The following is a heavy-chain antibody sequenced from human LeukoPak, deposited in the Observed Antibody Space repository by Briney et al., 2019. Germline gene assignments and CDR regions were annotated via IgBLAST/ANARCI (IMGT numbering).Heavy chain of an antibody. Sequence: SETLSLTCTVSGGSISNYYWSWIRQPPGKGLEWIAYFYSSGNTNYNPSLRSRVSISVDTSKNLFSLKLSSVTAADTAVCYRASRRYGSGWYWGQGTLVTVSS. CDR2: FYSSGNT. CDR3: ASRRYGSGWY. CDR1: GGSISNYY. J-gene: IGHJ4*02. V-gene: IGHV4-59*08. D-gene: IGHD2-15*01.